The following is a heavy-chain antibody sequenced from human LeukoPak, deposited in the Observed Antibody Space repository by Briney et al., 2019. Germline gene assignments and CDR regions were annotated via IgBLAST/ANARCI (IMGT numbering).Heavy chain of an antibody. V-gene: IGHV3-30*18. Sequence: PGGSLRLSCAASGFTFSSYGMHWVRQAPGKGLEWVAVISYDGSNKYYADSVKGRFTISRDNSKNTLYLQMNSLRAEDTAVYYCAKEAYYDSSGYYYPSSDWGQGTLVTVSS. D-gene: IGHD3-22*01. J-gene: IGHJ4*02. CDR3: AKEAYYDSSGYYYPSSD. CDR2: ISYDGSNK. CDR1: GFTFSSYG.